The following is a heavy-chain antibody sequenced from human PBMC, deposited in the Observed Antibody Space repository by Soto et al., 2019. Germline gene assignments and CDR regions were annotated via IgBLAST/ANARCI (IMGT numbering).Heavy chain of an antibody. CDR2: IQSGGPT. Sequence: GGSLRLSCAASGFTVSSKYMSWVRQAPGKGLEWVSLIQSGGPTYYADSVKGRFTISRDTSENTLHLQMDSLRAEDTAVYYCARDDFLCDGGRCYGVPLDGWGKGTTVTVSS. V-gene: IGHV3-66*01. CDR1: GFTVSSKY. D-gene: IGHD2-15*01. J-gene: IGHJ6*04. CDR3: ARDDFLCDGGRCYGVPLDG.